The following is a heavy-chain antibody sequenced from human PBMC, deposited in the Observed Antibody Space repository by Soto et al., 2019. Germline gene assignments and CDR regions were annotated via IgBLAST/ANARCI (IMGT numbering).Heavy chain of an antibody. CDR3: AKAGYYYDSSGYYYVYYFDY. V-gene: IGHV3-23*01. Sequence: PGGSLRLSCAASGFTFSSYAMSWVRQAPGKGLEWVSAISGSGGSTYYADSVKGRFTISRDNSKNTLYLQMNSLRAEDTAVYYCAKAGYYYDSSGYYYVYYFDYWGQGTLVTVSS. CDR2: ISGSGGST. D-gene: IGHD3-22*01. J-gene: IGHJ4*02. CDR1: GFTFSSYA.